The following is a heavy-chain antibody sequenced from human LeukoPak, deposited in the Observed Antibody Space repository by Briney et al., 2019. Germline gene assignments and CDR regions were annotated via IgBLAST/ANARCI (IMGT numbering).Heavy chain of an antibody. V-gene: IGHV1-3*01. J-gene: IGHJ4*02. CDR1: GYTFTSYA. CDR3: ARDGGYSSSWYYFDY. D-gene: IGHD6-13*01. CDR2: INAGNGNT. Sequence: ASVTVSCKASGYTFTSYAMHWVRQAPGQRLEWMGWINAGNGNTKYSQKFQGRVTITRDTSASTAYMELSSLRSEDTAVYYCARDGGYSSSWYYFDYWGQGTLVTVSS.